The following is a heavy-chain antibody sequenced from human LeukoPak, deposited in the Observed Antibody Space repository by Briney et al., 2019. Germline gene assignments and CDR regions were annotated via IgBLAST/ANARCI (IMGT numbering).Heavy chain of an antibody. J-gene: IGHJ3*02. CDR3: ARDPLLGYSSSWSSNHAFDI. CDR1: GGSFSGYY. D-gene: IGHD6-13*01. Sequence: SETLSLTCAVYGGSFSGYYWSWIRQPPGKGLEWIGEINHSGSTNYNPSLKSRVTMSVDTSKNQFSLKLSSVTAADTAVYYCARDPLLGYSSSWSSNHAFDIWGQGTMVTVSS. CDR2: INHSGST. V-gene: IGHV4-34*01.